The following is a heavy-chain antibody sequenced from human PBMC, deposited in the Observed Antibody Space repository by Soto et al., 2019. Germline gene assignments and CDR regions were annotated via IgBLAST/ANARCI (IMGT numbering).Heavy chain of an antibody. CDR3: AKETSIFGGGMDV. CDR1: GYTFKSYA. J-gene: IGHJ6*02. Sequence: ASVKVSCKTSGYTFKSYAMHWVRQAPGQGLEWMGWINVGSGITKYSQKLQGRVTITRDTSTSTAYMELSSLRSEDTAVYYCAKETSIFGGGMDVWGQGTTVTVSS. CDR2: INVGSGIT. D-gene: IGHD3-3*01. V-gene: IGHV1-3*01.